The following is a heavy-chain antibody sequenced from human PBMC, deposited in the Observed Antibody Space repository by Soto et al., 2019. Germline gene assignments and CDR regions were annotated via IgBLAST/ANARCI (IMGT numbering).Heavy chain of an antibody. CDR3: ARVGGFGATTIDY. CDR1: GGSMSSYY. Sequence: SETLSLTCTVSGGSMSSYYWSWIRQPPGKGLEWIGSIYYSGSTYYNPSLKSRVTISVDTSKNQFSLKLSSVTAADTAVYYCARVGGFGATTIDYWGQGTLVTVSS. V-gene: IGHV4-59*05. J-gene: IGHJ4*02. CDR2: IYYSGST. D-gene: IGHD3-10*01.